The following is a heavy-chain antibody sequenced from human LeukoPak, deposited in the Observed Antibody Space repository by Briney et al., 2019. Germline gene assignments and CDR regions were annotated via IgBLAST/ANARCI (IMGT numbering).Heavy chain of an antibody. CDR3: ARALVLGYYFDY. J-gene: IGHJ4*02. CDR1: GFTFSSYD. Sequence: GGSLRLSCAASGFTFSSYDIHWVRQAPGKGLEWVAFIRYDGSNKYYADSVKGRFTISRDNSKNTLYLQMNSVRAEDTAVYYCARALVLGYYFDYWGQGTLVTVSS. V-gene: IGHV3-30*02. CDR2: IRYDGSNK. D-gene: IGHD1-7*01.